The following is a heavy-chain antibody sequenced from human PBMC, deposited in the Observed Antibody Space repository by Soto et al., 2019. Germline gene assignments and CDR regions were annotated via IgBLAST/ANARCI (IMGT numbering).Heavy chain of an antibody. D-gene: IGHD3-22*01. CDR1: GGTFSSYA. CDR2: IIPIFGTA. J-gene: IGHJ6*02. Sequence: QVQLVQSGAEVKKPGSSVKVSCKASGGTFSSYAISWVRQAPGQGLEWMGGIIPIFGTANYAQKFQGRVTITADESXXTXYXXLSSLRSEDTAVYYCARGSIGDSSGYYYYYYGMAVWGQGTTVTVSS. CDR3: ARGSIGDSSGYYYYYYGMAV. V-gene: IGHV1-69*12.